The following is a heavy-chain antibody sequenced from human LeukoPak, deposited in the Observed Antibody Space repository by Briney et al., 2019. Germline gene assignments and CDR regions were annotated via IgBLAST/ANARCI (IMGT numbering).Heavy chain of an antibody. J-gene: IGHJ1*01. V-gene: IGHV3-30*02. CDR3: AKARRESSSWYYFQH. Sequence: GGSLRLSCAASGFTFSSYSMNWVRQAPGKGLEWVAFIRYDGSNKHYADSVKGRFTISRDSSKNTLYLQMNSLRAEDTAVYYCAKARRESSSWYYFQHWGQGTLVTVSS. CDR2: IRYDGSNK. D-gene: IGHD6-13*01. CDR1: GFTFSSYS.